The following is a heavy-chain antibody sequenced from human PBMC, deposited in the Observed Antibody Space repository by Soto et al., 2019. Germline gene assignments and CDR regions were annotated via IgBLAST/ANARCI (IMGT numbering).Heavy chain of an antibody. CDR3: ARGTVGSTLQPYYFDY. CDR2: ISGSGAST. D-gene: IGHD6-13*01. J-gene: IGHJ4*01. CDR1: GFTFSSCA. Sequence: EVQLLEYGGGLVQPGGSLRLSCAGSGFTFSSCAVSWVRRAPGKGLAWVSVISGSGASTFYADAVKGRFTIARANFTTTLYLQMNSLTAEDTAVYYCARGTVGSTLQPYYFDYWGQGTLVTVSS. V-gene: IGHV3-23*01.